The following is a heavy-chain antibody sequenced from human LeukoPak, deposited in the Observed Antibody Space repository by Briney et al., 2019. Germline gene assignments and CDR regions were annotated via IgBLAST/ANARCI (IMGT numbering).Heavy chain of an antibody. D-gene: IGHD4-23*01. CDR3: AKDYGGNFGDY. J-gene: IGHJ4*02. CDR2: ISSGGDTT. Sequence: PGGSLRLSCEASGFTFSSYTMTWVRQAPGKGLEWVSHISSGGDTTYYADSVKGRFTISRDNSKNTLYLQMNSLRAEDTAVYYCAKDYGGNFGDYWGQGTLVTVSS. V-gene: IGHV3-23*01. CDR1: GFTFSSYT.